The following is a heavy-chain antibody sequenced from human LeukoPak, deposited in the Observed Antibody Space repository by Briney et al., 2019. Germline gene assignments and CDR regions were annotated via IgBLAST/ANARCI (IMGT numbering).Heavy chain of an antibody. CDR3: AGIPGFGESANAFDI. CDR1: GGSISSGSW. Sequence: PSGTLSLTCAVSGGSISSGSWWNWVRQPPGKGLEWIGEIYHSGSTNCNPSLKSRVTISLDKSKNQFSLKLTSVTAADTAVYYCAGIPGFGESANAFDIWGQGTMVTVSS. CDR2: IYHSGST. J-gene: IGHJ3*02. D-gene: IGHD3-10*01. V-gene: IGHV4-4*02.